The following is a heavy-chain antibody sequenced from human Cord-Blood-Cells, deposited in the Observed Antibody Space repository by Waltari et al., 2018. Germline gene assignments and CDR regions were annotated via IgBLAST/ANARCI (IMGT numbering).Heavy chain of an antibody. CDR1: GGSFSGYY. Sequence: QVQLQQWGAGLLKPSETLSLTPAVYGGSFSGYYSSGVRQPPEKGLEWMGEINHSGSTNYNPSLKSRVTISVDTSKNQFSLKLSSVTAADTAVYYCARGRQLGIVLPYYFDYWGQGTLVTVSS. J-gene: IGHJ4*02. CDR2: INHSGST. V-gene: IGHV4-34*01. CDR3: ARGRQLGIVLPYYFDY. D-gene: IGHD7-27*01.